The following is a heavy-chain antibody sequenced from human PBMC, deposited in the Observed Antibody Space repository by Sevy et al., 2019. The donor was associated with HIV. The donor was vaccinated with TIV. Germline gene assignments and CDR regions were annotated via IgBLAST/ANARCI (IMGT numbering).Heavy chain of an antibody. J-gene: IGHJ4*02. V-gene: IGHV4-4*07. CDR2: IYTSGST. CDR3: ARDNGHSGSLNYFDY. Sequence: SETLSLTCTVSGGSISSYYWSWIRQPAGKGPEWIGRIYTSGSTNYNPSLKSRVTMSVDTSKNQFSLKLSSVTAADTAVYYCARDNGHSGSLNYFDYWGQGTLVTVSS. CDR1: GGSISSYY. D-gene: IGHD1-26*01.